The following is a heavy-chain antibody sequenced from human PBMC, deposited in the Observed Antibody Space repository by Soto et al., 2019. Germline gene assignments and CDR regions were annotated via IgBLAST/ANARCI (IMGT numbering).Heavy chain of an antibody. CDR1: GFTFSSHV. V-gene: IGHV3-23*01. Sequence: EVQLLESGGGLVQPGRSLRLSCAASGFTFSSHVMSWVRQAPGKGLEWVSTISGSAYSTYYADSVKGRFTISRDNSKNTLYLQMNSLRAEDTALYYCAKGKLGYCSGGSCYYNGLDVWGQGTTVTVSS. J-gene: IGHJ6*02. CDR3: AKGKLGYCSGGSCYYNGLDV. D-gene: IGHD2-15*01. CDR2: ISGSAYST.